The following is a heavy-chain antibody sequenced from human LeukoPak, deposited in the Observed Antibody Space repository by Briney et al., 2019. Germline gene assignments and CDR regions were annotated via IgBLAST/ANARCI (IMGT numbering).Heavy chain of an antibody. D-gene: IGHD3-9*01. Sequence: KPSETLSLTCTVSGGSISSYYWSWIRQPPGKGLEWIGYIYYSGSTNYNPSLKSRVTISVETSKNQFSLKLSSVTAAETAVYYCARGSSYYDILTGYFRDWFDPWGQGTLVTVSS. CDR3: ARGSSYYDILTGYFRDWFDP. CDR1: GGSISSYY. V-gene: IGHV4-59*01. J-gene: IGHJ5*02. CDR2: IYYSGST.